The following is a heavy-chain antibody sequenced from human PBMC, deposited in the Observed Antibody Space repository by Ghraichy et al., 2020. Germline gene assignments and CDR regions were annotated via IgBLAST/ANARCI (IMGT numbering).Heavy chain of an antibody. CDR3: ARGMGTTLDY. Sequence: SQTLSLTCTVSGGSISSGSYYWSWIRQPAGKGLEWIGRIYTSGSTNYNPSLKSRVTISVDTSKNQFSLKLSSVTAADTAVYYCARGMGTTLDYWGQGTLVTVSS. D-gene: IGHD7-27*01. CDR1: GGSISSGSYY. J-gene: IGHJ4*02. CDR2: IYTSGST. V-gene: IGHV4-61*02.